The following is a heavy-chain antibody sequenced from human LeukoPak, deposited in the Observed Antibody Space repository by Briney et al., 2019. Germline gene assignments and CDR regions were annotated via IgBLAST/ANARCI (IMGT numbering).Heavy chain of an antibody. CDR3: ALTMVRGADGDY. J-gene: IGHJ4*02. Sequence: SETLSLTCTVSGGSISSGSYYGSWIRQPAGKGLEWIGRIYTSGSTNYNPSLKSRVTISVDTSKNQFSLKLSSVTAADTAVYYCALTMVRGADGDYWGQGTLVTVSS. V-gene: IGHV4-61*02. CDR1: GGSISSGSYY. D-gene: IGHD3-10*01. CDR2: IYTSGST.